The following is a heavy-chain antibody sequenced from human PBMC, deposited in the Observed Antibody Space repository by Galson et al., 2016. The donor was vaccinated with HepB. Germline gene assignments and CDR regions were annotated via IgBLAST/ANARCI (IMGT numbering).Heavy chain of an antibody. J-gene: IGHJ4*02. CDR1: GFSFSNYN. Sequence: SLRLSCAASGFSFSNYNMDWVRQAPGKGLEWVSYISGSSSTIYYADSAKGRFTISRDNAKNSLYLQMNSLRDEDTAVYYCARVGGATNDYWGRGTLVTVSS. V-gene: IGHV3-48*02. CDR3: ARVGGATNDY. D-gene: IGHD1-26*01. CDR2: ISGSSSTI.